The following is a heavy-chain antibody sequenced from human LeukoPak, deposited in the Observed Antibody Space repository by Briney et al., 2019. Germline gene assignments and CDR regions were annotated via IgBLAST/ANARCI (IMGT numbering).Heavy chain of an antibody. D-gene: IGHD3-22*01. CDR3: ARSYYDSSGFDY. J-gene: IGHJ4*02. CDR1: GFTFSSYA. CDR2: ISYDGSNK. Sequence: GGSLGLSCAASGFTFSSYAMHWVRQAPGKGLEWVAVISYDGSNKYYADSVKGRFTISRDNSKNTLYLQMNSLRAEDTAVYYCARSYYDSSGFDYWGQGTLVTVSS. V-gene: IGHV3-30-3*01.